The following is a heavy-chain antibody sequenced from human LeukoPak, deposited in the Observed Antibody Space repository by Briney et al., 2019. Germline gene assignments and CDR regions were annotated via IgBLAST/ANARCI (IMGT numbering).Heavy chain of an antibody. D-gene: IGHD4-23*01. Sequence: GESLKISCKGSGYSFTSYWIGWVRQMPGKGLEWMGIIYPGDSDTRYSPSFQGQVTISADKSISTAYLQWSSLKASDTAMYYCARQGGGNSSYYYYYYMDVWGKGTTVTVSS. V-gene: IGHV5-51*01. CDR2: IYPGDSDT. J-gene: IGHJ6*03. CDR1: GYSFTSYW. CDR3: ARQGGGNSSYYYYYYMDV.